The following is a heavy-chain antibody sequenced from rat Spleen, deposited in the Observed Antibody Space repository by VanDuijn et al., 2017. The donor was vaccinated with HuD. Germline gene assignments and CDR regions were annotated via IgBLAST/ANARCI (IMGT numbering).Heavy chain of an antibody. V-gene: IGHV5S10*01. CDR1: GFTFSDYN. Sequence: EVQLVESGGGLEQPGGSLKLSCAASGFTFSDYNMAWVRQAPKKGLEWVATIIYDGSRTYYRDSVKGRFTISRDNAKSTLYLQMDSLRSEDSATYYCARRGYRYNYFDYWGQGVMVTVSS. J-gene: IGHJ2*01. CDR2: IIYDGSRT. D-gene: IGHD1-5*01. CDR3: ARRGYRYNYFDY.